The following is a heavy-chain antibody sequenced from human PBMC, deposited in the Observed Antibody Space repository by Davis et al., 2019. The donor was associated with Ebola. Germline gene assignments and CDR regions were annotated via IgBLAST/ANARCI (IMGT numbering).Heavy chain of an antibody. CDR1: GFTFSSYS. J-gene: IGHJ6*02. Sequence: GESLKISCAASGFTFSSYSMNWVRQAPGKGLEWVSSISSSSSYIYYADSVKGRFTISRDNAKNSLYLQMNSLRAEDTAVYYCARGQVYDFWSGYYAYYYGMDVWGQGTTVTVSS. CDR3: ARGQVYDFWSGYYAYYYGMDV. D-gene: IGHD3-3*01. V-gene: IGHV3-21*01. CDR2: ISSSSSYI.